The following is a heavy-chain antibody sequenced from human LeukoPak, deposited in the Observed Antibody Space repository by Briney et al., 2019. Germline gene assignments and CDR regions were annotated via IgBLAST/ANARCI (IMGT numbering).Heavy chain of an antibody. CDR3: ARLVAESQGPYYYGMDV. J-gene: IGHJ6*02. V-gene: IGHV1-69*04. CDR1: GGTFSSYA. Sequence: SVTVSCTASGGTFSSYAISWVRQAPGQGLEWMGRIIHILGIANYAQKFQGRVTITADKSTSTAYMELSSLRSEDTAVYYCARLVAESQGPYYYGMDVWGQGTTVTVSS. D-gene: IGHD2-15*01. CDR2: IIHILGIA.